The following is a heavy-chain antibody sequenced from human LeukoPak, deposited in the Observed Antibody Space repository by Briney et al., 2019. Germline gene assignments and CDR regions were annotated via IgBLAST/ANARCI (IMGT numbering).Heavy chain of an antibody. CDR3: ARRSSSGGYYFDY. V-gene: IGHV5-51*01. CDR1: GYSFSSYW. J-gene: IGHJ4*02. Sequence: GESLKISCKGFGYSFSSYWIGWVRQMPGKGPEWMVVIYPGDSDIKYSPSSEGQVTISADKSNRTAHLQWSSLKASDTAMYYCARRSSSGGYYFDYWGLGTLVTVSS. D-gene: IGHD3-16*01. CDR2: IYPGDSDI.